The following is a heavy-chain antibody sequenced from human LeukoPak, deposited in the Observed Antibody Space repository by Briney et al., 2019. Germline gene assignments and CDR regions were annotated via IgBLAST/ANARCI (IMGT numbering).Heavy chain of an antibody. J-gene: IGHJ4*02. Sequence: SETLTLTCTVSGGSISSSSYYWGWIRQPPGKGLEWIGSIYYSGSTYYNPSLKSRVTISVDTSKNQFSLKLSSVTAADTAVYYCARHEVYGGYGRKVPYYFDYWGQGTLVTVSS. CDR3: ARHEVYGGYGRKVPYYFDY. CDR1: GGSISSSSYY. CDR2: IYYSGST. D-gene: IGHD5-12*01. V-gene: IGHV4-39*01.